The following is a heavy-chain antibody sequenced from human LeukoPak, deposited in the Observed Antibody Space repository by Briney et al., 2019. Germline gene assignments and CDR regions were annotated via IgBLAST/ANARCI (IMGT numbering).Heavy chain of an antibody. CDR3: ARRRFVRGPDVVNPFDY. Sequence: PSETLSLTCTVSGGSISSTFYYWGWIRQPPGKGLEWIGSINYSGSTYYNPSLKSRVTISVDTSKNQFSLKLSSVTAADTAVYYCARRRFVRGPDVVNPFDYWGQGTWSPSRQ. CDR2: INYSGST. D-gene: IGHD2-8*01. V-gene: IGHV4-39*01. J-gene: IGHJ4*02. CDR1: GGSISSTFYY.